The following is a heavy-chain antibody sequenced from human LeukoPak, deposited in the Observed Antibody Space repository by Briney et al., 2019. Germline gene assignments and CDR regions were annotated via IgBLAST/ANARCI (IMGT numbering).Heavy chain of an antibody. Sequence: GGSLRLSCAASGFTFSNYWMSWVRQAPGKGLEWVANIKVDGSEKYYLDSVKGRFTISRDNAKNSVYLQMNSLRTEDTAVYYCARKTGVPGEAFDYWGQGTLVTVSS. J-gene: IGHJ4*02. CDR3: ARKTGVPGEAFDY. CDR1: GFTFSNYW. V-gene: IGHV3-7*03. D-gene: IGHD1-1*01. CDR2: IKVDGSEK.